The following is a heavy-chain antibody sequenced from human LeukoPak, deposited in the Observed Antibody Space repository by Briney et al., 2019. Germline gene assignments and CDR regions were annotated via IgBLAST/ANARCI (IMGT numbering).Heavy chain of an antibody. CDR3: ARASSYYYDSSGYDY. D-gene: IGHD3-22*01. J-gene: IGHJ4*02. V-gene: IGHV1-8*02. CDR1: GGTFSSYD. Sequence: ASVKVSCKASGGTFSSYDINWVRQATGQGLEWMGRMNPNSGNTGYAQKFQGRVTMTRNTSISTAYMELSSLRSEDTAVYYCARASSYYYDSSGYDYWGQGTLVTVSS. CDR2: MNPNSGNT.